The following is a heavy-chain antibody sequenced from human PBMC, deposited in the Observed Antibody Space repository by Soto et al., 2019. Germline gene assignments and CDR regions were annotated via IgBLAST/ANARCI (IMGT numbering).Heavy chain of an antibody. D-gene: IGHD3-22*01. CDR1: GFTFNNAW. Sequence: PGGSLRLSCVASGFTFNNAWMNWVRQAPGKGLEWVGRIKSKTDGGTTDYAVLVKGRFTISRDDSKTTLYLQMNGLKTEDTAVYYCTTAENYYDSSSFDYWGQGTLVTVSS. V-gene: IGHV3-15*01. J-gene: IGHJ4*02. CDR3: TTAENYYDSSSFDY. CDR2: IKSKTDGGTT.